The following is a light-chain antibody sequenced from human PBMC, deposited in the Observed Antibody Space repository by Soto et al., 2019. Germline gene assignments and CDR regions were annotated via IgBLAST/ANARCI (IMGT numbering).Light chain of an antibody. Sequence: EVVMTQSPATLSVSPGERATLSCRASQSVNANLAWYQQKPGQAPRLLIHGASNRATGIPARFSGSGFGTESILTLASLRADEFAVDYCQQYNTWLCTFGQVTNVEI. CDR1: QSVNAN. CDR2: GAS. V-gene: IGKV3-15*01. CDR3: QQYNTWLCT. J-gene: IGKJ1*01.